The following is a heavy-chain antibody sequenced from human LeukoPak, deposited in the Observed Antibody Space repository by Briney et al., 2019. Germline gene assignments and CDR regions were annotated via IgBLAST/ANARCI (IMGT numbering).Heavy chain of an antibody. V-gene: IGHV4-39*07. CDR3: ARRSRGYSGVPFDP. Sequence: PSETLSLTCTVSGDSISTSNSYWGWIRQPPGKGLEWIGSIYYSGNTYYNASLKSRVTISVDTSKNQFSLKLSSVTAADTAVYYCARRSRGYSGVPFDPWGQGTLVTVSS. J-gene: IGHJ5*02. D-gene: IGHD5-12*01. CDR2: IYYSGNT. CDR1: GDSISTSNSY.